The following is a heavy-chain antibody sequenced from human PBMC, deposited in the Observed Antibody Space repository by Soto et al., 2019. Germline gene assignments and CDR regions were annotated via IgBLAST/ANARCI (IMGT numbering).Heavy chain of an antibody. Sequence: ASVKVSCKASGYTFSSHDISWVRQATGQGLEWMGWMNPNSGNTGYARKFQGRVTMTRNTSISTAYMELSSLRSEDTAVYYCARSRLGYFDYWGQGSLVTVSS. J-gene: IGHJ4*02. CDR2: MNPNSGNT. D-gene: IGHD3-9*01. CDR1: GYTFSSHD. V-gene: IGHV1-8*01. CDR3: ARSRLGYFDY.